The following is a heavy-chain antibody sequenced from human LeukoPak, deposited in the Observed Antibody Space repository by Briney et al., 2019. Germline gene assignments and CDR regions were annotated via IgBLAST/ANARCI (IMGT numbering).Heavy chain of an antibody. J-gene: IGHJ4*02. CDR1: GYSFTTYW. Sequence: GESLKISCKGSGYSFTTYWIGWVRQMPGKGLEWMGIIYPGDSDTKYSTSFQGQVTISADKAISTAYLQWSNLKASDTAMYYCARHRPHTDSNSGADYYFDYWGQGTLVTVSS. V-gene: IGHV5-51*01. CDR2: IYPGDSDT. CDR3: ARHRPHTDSNSGADYYFDY. D-gene: IGHD6-19*01.